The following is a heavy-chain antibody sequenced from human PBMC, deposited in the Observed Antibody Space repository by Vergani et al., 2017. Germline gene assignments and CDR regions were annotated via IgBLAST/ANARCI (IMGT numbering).Heavy chain of an antibody. CDR3: AIGRVGATRXFDP. Sequence: QLQLQESGPGLEKPSETLSLTCTVSGGSISSSSYYWGWIRQPPGKGLEWIGYIYYSGSTNYNPSLKSRVTISVDTSKNQFSLKLSSVTAADTAVYYCAIGRVGATRXFDPWGQGTLVTVSS. CDR2: IYYSGST. V-gene: IGHV4-61*05. D-gene: IGHD1-26*01. CDR1: GGSISSSSYY. J-gene: IGHJ5*02.